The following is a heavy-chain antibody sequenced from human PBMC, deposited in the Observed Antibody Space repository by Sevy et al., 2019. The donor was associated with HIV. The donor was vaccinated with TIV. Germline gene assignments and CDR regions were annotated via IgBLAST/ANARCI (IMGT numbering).Heavy chain of an antibody. CDR3: AKDGRKGFTMIVVGHAFDI. CDR2: ISRSGGST. CDR1: GFTFSSYD. Sequence: GGSLRLSCAASGFTFSSYDMSWVRQAPGKGLEWVSAISRSGGSTYYADSVKGRFTISRDNSKNTLYLQMNSLRAEDTAVYYCAKDGRKGFTMIVVGHAFDIWGQGTMVTVSS. J-gene: IGHJ3*02. V-gene: IGHV3-23*01. D-gene: IGHD3-22*01.